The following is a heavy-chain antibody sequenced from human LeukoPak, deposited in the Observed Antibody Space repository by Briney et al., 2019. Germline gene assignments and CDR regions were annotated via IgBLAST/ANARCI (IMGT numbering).Heavy chain of an antibody. CDR3: AREGPPYYDFWGGYYDY. CDR1: GDSMTSYY. D-gene: IGHD3-3*01. CDR2: IYYSGTN. Sequence: PSETLSLTCTVSGDSMTSYYWCWIRQPPGKGLEWIGNIYYSGTNNYNPSLKSRVTISVDTSKNQFSLKLSSVTAADTAVYYCAREGPPYYDFWGGYYDYWGQGTLVTVSS. V-gene: IGHV4-59*01. J-gene: IGHJ4*02.